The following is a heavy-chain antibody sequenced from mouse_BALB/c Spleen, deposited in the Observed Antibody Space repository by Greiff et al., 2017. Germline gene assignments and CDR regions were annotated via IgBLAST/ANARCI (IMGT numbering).Heavy chain of an antibody. J-gene: IGHJ3*01. D-gene: IGHD4-1*01. CDR1: GYTFTDYE. Sequence: QVQLQQSGAELVRPGASVTLSCKASGYTFTDYEMHWVKQTPVHGLEWIGAIDPETGGTAYNQKFKGKATLTSDKSSSTAYMELSSLTSEDSAVYYCARDWDGFAYWGQGTLVTVSA. CDR3: ARDWDGFAY. CDR2: IDPETGGT. V-gene: IGHV1-15*01.